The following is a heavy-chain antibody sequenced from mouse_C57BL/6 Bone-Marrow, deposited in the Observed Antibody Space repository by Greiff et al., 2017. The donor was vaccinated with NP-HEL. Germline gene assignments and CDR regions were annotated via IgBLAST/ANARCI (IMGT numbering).Heavy chain of an antibody. CDR2: IYPGSGNY. J-gene: IGHJ4*01. V-gene: IGHV1-76*01. D-gene: IGHD2-2*01. Sequence: QVQLQQSGAELVRPGASVKLSCKASGYTFTDYYINWVKQRPGQGLAWIARIYPGSGNYYYNDKFKGKATPTAEKYSRTAYMQLSSLTSEDAAVYCCSTSTMVTSCRGKGISVSVSS. CDR3: STSTMVTSC. CDR1: GYTFTDYY.